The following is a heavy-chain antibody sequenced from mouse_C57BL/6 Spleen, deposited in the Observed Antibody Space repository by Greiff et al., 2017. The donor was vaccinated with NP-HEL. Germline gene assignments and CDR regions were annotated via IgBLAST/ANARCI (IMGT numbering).Heavy chain of an antibody. J-gene: IGHJ4*01. V-gene: IGHV1-22*01. CDR1: GYTFTDYN. CDR2: INPNNGGT. Sequence: VQLQQSGPELVKPGASVKMSCKASGYTFTDYNMHWVKQSHGKSLEWIGYINPNNGGTSYNQKFKGKATLTVNKSSSTAYMELRSLTSEDSAVYYCARSHGSRGYAMDYWGQGTSVTVSS. CDR3: ARSHGSRGYAMDY. D-gene: IGHD1-1*01.